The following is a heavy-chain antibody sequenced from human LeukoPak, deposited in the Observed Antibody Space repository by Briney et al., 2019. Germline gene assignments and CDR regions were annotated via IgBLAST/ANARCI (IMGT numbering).Heavy chain of an antibody. Sequence: ASVTVSCKASGYTFTSYYMRWVRQAPGQGLEWMGIINPSGGSTSYAQKFQGRVTMTRDTSTSTVYMELSSLRSEDTAVYYCARDPHENSSGWPYYFDYWGQGTLVTVSS. CDR3: ARDPHENSSGWPYYFDY. J-gene: IGHJ4*02. CDR1: GYTFTSYY. V-gene: IGHV1-46*01. D-gene: IGHD6-19*01. CDR2: INPSGGST.